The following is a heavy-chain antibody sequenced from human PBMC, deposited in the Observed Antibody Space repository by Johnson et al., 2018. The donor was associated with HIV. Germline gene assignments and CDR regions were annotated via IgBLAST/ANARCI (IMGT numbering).Heavy chain of an antibody. V-gene: IGHV3-33*06. CDR1: GFTFRSYG. J-gene: IGHJ3*02. Sequence: QVQLVESGGGVVQPGRSLRLSCAASGFTFRSYGMHWVRQAPGKGLEWVAVIWFDGSNQYYADSVKGRFTISRDNPKTTLYLQMNSLRAEDTAVYYCAKSPGKDHGGNSGAFDIWGQGTMVTVSS. CDR2: IWFDGSNQ. CDR3: AKSPGKDHGGNSGAFDI. D-gene: IGHD4-23*01.